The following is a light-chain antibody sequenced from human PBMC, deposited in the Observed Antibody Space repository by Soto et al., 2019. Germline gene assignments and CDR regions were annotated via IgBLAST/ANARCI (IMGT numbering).Light chain of an antibody. J-gene: IGKJ1*01. CDR3: QQHNNWPQRT. CDR2: GAS. CDR1: QTISTY. Sequence: QMTQSPSPLSASVGDRVTITCRSSQTISTYLNWYQQKPGKAPKLLIYGASSLQSGVPSRFSGSGSGTEFTLTIRSLQSEDLAVYYCQQHNNWPQRTVGQGTKVDIK. V-gene: IGKV1-39*01.